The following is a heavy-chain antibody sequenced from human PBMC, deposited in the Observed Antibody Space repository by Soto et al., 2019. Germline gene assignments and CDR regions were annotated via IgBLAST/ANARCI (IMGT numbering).Heavy chain of an antibody. CDR2: ISYDGSNK. J-gene: IGHJ4*02. CDR3: ARGGIVGATPPFY. Sequence: QVQLVESGGGVVQPGRSLRLSCAASGFTFSSYAMHWVRQAPGKGLEWVAVISYDGSNKYYADSVKGRFTISRDNSKNTLYLQINSLRAEDTAVYYCARGGIVGATPPFYWGQGTLVTVSS. CDR1: GFTFSSYA. V-gene: IGHV3-30-3*01. D-gene: IGHD1-26*01.